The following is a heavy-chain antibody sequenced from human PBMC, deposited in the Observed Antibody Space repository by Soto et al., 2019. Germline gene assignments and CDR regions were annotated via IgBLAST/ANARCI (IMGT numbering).Heavy chain of an antibody. Sequence: SETLSLTCAVYGGSFSGYYWSWIRQPPGKGLEWIGEINHSGSTNYNPSLKSRVTISVDTSKNQFSLKLSSVTAADTAVYYCAGRFFNYFDYWGQGTLVTVSS. V-gene: IGHV4-34*01. CDR1: GGSFSGYY. CDR2: INHSGST. J-gene: IGHJ4*02. D-gene: IGHD3-3*01. CDR3: AGRFFNYFDY.